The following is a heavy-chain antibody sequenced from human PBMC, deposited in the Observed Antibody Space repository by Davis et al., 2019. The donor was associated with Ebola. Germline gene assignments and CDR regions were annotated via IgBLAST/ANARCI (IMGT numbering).Heavy chain of an antibody. J-gene: IGHJ6*04. CDR3: ARGESLEWLLLEYDYGMDV. CDR1: GYTFTGYY. D-gene: IGHD3-3*01. Sequence: AASVKVSCKASGYTFTGYYMHWVRQAPGQGLEWMGRINPNSGGTNYAQKFQGRVTMTRDTSISTAYMELSRLRSDDTAVYYCARGESLEWLLLEYDYGMDVWGKGTTVTVSS. CDR2: INPNSGGT. V-gene: IGHV1-2*06.